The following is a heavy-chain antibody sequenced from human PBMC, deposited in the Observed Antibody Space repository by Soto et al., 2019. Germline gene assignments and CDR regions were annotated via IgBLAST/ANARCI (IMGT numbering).Heavy chain of an antibody. CDR1: GGSVSSGSYY. V-gene: IGHV4-61*01. D-gene: IGHD3-22*01. CDR3: AGDYYDSSGYGGGY. CDR2: IYYSGNT. Sequence: QVQLQESGPGLVKPSETLSLTCTVSGGSVSSGSYYWSWIRQPPGKGLEWIGYIYYSGNTNYNPSRQSRVTISVATSKNQFSLKLSSVTAADTAVYYCAGDYYDSSGYGGGYWGQGTLVTVSS. J-gene: IGHJ4*02.